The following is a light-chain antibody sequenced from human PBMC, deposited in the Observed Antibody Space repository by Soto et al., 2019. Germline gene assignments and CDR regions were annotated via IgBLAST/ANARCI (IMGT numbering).Light chain of an antibody. CDR1: SSNIGAGYD. V-gene: IGLV1-40*01. J-gene: IGLJ1*01. CDR2: GNS. CDR3: QSYDSSLSGYV. Sequence: QSALTQPPSVSGAPGQRVTISCTVSSSNIGAGYDVHWYQQLPGTAPKLLIYGNSNRPSGVPDRFSGSKSGTSASLAITGLQAEDEADYYCQSYDSSLSGYVFGTGTKVPVL.